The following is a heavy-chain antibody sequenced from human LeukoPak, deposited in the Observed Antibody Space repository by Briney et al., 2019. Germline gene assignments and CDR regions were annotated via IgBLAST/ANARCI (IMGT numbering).Heavy chain of an antibody. CDR3: ARMTRRLRYFDWLLSPFDY. D-gene: IGHD3-9*01. CDR2: IYSGGST. CDR1: GFTVSSNY. Sequence: GGSLRLSCAASGFTVSSNYMSWVRQAPGKGLEWVSVIYSGGSTYYADSVKGRFTISRDNSKNTLYLQMNSLRAEDTAVYYCARMTRRLRYFDWLLSPFDYWGQGTLVTVSS. V-gene: IGHV3-53*01. J-gene: IGHJ4*02.